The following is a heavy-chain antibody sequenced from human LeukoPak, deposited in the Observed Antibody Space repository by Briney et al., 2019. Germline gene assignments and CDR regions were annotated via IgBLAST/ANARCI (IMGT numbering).Heavy chain of an antibody. CDR1: GGSISSYY. CDR2: IYYSGST. V-gene: IGHV4-59*12. CDR3: ARRSPNYDFWSGYSPFDY. D-gene: IGHD3-3*01. J-gene: IGHJ4*02. Sequence: PSETLSLTGTVSGGSISSYYWSWIRQRPGKGLEWIGYIYYSGSTNYNPSLKSRVTISVDTSKNQFSLKLSSVTAADTAVYYCARRSPNYDFWSGYSPFDYWGQGTLVTVSS.